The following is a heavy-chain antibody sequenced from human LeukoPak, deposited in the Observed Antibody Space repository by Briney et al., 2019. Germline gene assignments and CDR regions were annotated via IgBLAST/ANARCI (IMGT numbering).Heavy chain of an antibody. V-gene: IGHV3-11*04. D-gene: IGHD1-20*01. J-gene: IGHJ4*02. CDR2: ISPSGSTI. Sequence: KPGGSLTLSCAASGFTFSDNYLSWIRQAPGKGLEWISYISPSGSTIYYAYSVKGRFTISTDNAENSLYLQMTSLRPEDTALYHCVTYAYWGQGTLVTVSS. CDR3: VTYAY. CDR1: GFTFSDNY.